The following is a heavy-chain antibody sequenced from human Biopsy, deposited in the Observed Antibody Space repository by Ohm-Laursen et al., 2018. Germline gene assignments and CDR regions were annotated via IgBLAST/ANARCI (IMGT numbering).Heavy chain of an antibody. CDR2: IYNTGDT. CDR3: ARRSAANWYFNL. CDR1: GGSITSYS. Sequence: SETLSLTCSVSGGSITSYSWSWIRQPPGKGLEPIGCIYNTGDTTYNPSLQSRVTISLDTSNNQLSLRLRSVTAADAAVYYCARRSAANWYFNLWGRGTLVTVSS. J-gene: IGHJ2*01. D-gene: IGHD6-25*01. V-gene: IGHV4-59*08.